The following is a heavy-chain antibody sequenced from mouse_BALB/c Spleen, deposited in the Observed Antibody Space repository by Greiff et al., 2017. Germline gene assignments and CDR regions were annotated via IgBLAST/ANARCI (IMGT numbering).Heavy chain of an antibody. CDR1: GYAFSSYW. Sequence: QVQLQQSGAELVRPGSSVKISCKASGYAFSSYWMNWVKQRPGQGLEWIGQIYPGDGDTNYNGKFKGKATLTADKSSSTAYMQLSSLTSEDSAVYYCARKKYGNYHWFAYWGQGTLVTVSA. J-gene: IGHJ3*01. CDR2: IYPGDGDT. V-gene: IGHV1-80*01. D-gene: IGHD2-10*02. CDR3: ARKKYGNYHWFAY.